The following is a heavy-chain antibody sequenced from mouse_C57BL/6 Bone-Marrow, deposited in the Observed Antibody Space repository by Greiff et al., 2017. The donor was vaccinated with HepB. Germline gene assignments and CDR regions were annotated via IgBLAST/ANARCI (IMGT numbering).Heavy chain of an antibody. CDR3: TKLGKGNSAWFAY. CDR2: IDPETGGT. V-gene: IGHV1-15*01. CDR1: GYTFTDYE. J-gene: IGHJ3*01. Sequence: QVQLQQSGAELVRPGASVTLSCKASGYTFTDYEMHWVKQTPVHGLEWIGAIDPETGGTAYNQKFKGKAILTADKSSSTAYMELRSLTSEDSAVYDGTKLGKGNSAWFAYWGQGTLVTVSA. D-gene: IGHD4-1*01.